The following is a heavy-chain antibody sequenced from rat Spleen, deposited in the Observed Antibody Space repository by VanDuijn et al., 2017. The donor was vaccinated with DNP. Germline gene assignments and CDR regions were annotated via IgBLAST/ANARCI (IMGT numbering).Heavy chain of an antibody. CDR1: GFTFSDYY. Sequence: EVQLVESGGGLVQPGRSLKLSCAASGFTFSDYYMAWVRQAPKKGLEWVASISYEGSSTYYGDSVKGRFTISRDNAKSTLYLQMNSLRSEDTATYYCARHGGNNYDWFAYWGQGTLVTVSS. D-gene: IGHD1-10*01. CDR3: ARHGGNNYDWFAY. CDR2: ISYEGSST. J-gene: IGHJ3*01. V-gene: IGHV5-22*01.